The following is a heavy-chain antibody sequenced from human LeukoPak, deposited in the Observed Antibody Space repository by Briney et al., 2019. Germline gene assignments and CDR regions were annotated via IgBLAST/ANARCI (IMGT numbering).Heavy chain of an antibody. CDR2: IHYSGST. Sequence: SETLSLTCTVSGGSISSSSYSWGWIRQPPGKGLEWIGSIHYSGSTCYTPSLKSRVTISVDTSKNQFSLKLSSVTAADTAVYYCARDLLERFSFQFDYWGQGTLVTVSS. CDR1: GGSISSSSYS. J-gene: IGHJ4*02. CDR3: ARDLLERFSFQFDY. D-gene: IGHD3-3*01. V-gene: IGHV4-39*01.